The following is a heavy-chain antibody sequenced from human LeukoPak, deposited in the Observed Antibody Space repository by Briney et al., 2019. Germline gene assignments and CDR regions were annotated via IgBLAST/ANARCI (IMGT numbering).Heavy chain of an antibody. D-gene: IGHD1-26*01. V-gene: IGHV4-59*01. CDR2: ISYSGST. J-gene: IGHJ4*02. CDR3: ASFRGSYKPFDY. Sequence: SETLSLTCTVTDGYISTNYWSWIRQPPGKGLESIGYISYSGSTNYNPSLKSRVTISVDTSNNQFSLKLSSVTAADTAVYYCASFRGSYKPFDYWGQGTLVTVSS. CDR1: DGYISTNY.